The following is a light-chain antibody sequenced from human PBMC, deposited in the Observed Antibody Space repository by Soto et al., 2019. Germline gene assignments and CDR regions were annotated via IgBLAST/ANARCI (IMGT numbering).Light chain of an antibody. CDR3: TSWDDNLSAVV. CDR2: AND. J-gene: IGLJ2*01. Sequence: QSVLTQPPSTSAAPGQGVSISCSGSVSNIGTFYVSWYQHFPGTAPKLLIYANDQRPSGVPDRFSASKSGTSGSLAISGLQFEDAADYYCTSWDDNLSAVVFGGGTKLTVL. CDR1: VSNIGTFY. V-gene: IGLV1-47*02.